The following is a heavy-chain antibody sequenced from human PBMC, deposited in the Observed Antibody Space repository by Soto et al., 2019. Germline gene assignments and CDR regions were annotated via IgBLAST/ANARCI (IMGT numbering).Heavy chain of an antibody. CDR3: AGLDPTKGYCSGCSCQGDAFDI. Sequence: QVQLVQSGAEVKKPGASVKVSCKASGYTFTSYDINWVRQATGQGLEWMGWMNPNSGNTGYAQKFQGRVTMTRNTSISTAYMELSSLRSEDTAVYYCAGLDPTKGYCSGCSCQGDAFDIWGQGTMVTVSS. D-gene: IGHD2-15*01. V-gene: IGHV1-8*01. CDR2: MNPNSGNT. CDR1: GYTFTSYD. J-gene: IGHJ3*02.